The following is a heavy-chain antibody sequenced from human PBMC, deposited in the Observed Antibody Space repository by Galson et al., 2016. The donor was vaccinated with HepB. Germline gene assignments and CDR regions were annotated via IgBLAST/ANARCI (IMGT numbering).Heavy chain of an antibody. CDR1: GFTFNSHV. V-gene: IGHV3-30*04. CDR2: ISYDGSNI. Sequence: SLRLSCAASGFTFNSHVMYWVRQAPGKGLEWVSVISYDGSNIYYGDSVKGRFTISRDNLKSTLFLQMNSLRAEDTAVYYCARDRIPIRRRNFNSHYNYYVMDFWGQGTTVTVS. D-gene: IGHD1-7*01. J-gene: IGHJ6*02. CDR3: ARDRIPIRRRNFNSHYNYYVMDF.